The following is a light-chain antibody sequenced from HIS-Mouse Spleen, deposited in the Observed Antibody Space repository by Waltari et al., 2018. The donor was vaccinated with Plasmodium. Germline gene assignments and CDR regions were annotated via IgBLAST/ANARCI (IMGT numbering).Light chain of an antibody. CDR2: DVS. V-gene: IGLV2-11*01. CDR1: RSDVGGYNY. Sequence: QSALTQPRSVSGSPGQSVTISCTGTRSDVGGYNYVSWYQQHPGKAPKPMIYDVSKRPSGVPDLFSGSKSGNTASLTSSGLQAEDEADYYCCSYAGSYTWVFGGGTKLTVL. J-gene: IGLJ3*02. CDR3: CSYAGSYTWV.